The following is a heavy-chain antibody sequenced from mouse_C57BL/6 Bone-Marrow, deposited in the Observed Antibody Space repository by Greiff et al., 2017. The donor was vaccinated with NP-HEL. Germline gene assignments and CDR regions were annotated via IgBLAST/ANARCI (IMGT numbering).Heavy chain of an antibody. V-gene: IGHV5-12*01. D-gene: IGHD1-1*01. CDR2: ISNGGGCT. Sequence: EVKLVESGGGLVQPGGSLKLSCAASGFTFSDYYMYWVRQTPEKRLEWVAYISNGGGCTYYPDTVKGRFTISRDNAKNTLYLQMSRLKSEDTAMYYCARKLRYAMDYWGQGTSVTVSS. J-gene: IGHJ4*01. CDR1: GFTFSDYY. CDR3: ARKLRYAMDY.